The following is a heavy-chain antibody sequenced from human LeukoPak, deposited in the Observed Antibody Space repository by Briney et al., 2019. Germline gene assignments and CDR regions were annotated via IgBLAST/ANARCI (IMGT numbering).Heavy chain of an antibody. V-gene: IGHV1-2*02. CDR1: GYTFTGYY. J-gene: IGHJ4*02. CDR3: ARDLTIVAAGTYGY. CDR2: INPNSGGT. D-gene: IGHD6-13*01. Sequence: ASVKVSCKASGYTFTGYYMHWVRQAPGQGLEWMGWINPNSGGTNYAQNFQGRVTMTTDTSTSTAYMELRSLRSDDTAVYYCARDLTIVAAGTYGYWGQGTLVTVSS.